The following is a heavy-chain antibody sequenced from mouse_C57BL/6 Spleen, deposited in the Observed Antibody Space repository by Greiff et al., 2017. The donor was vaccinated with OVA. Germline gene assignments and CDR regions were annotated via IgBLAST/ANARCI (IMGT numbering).Heavy chain of an antibody. J-gene: IGHJ2*01. CDR1: GYAFTNYL. CDR2: INPGSGGT. Sequence: VKLQESGAELVRPGTSVKVSCKASGYAFTNYLIEWVKQRPGQGLEWIGVINPGSGGTNYNEKFKGKATLTADKSSSTAYMQLSSLTSEDSAVYFCARGVYYDYDEGFDYWGQGTTLTVSS. V-gene: IGHV1-54*01. D-gene: IGHD2-4*01. CDR3: ARGVYYDYDEGFDY.